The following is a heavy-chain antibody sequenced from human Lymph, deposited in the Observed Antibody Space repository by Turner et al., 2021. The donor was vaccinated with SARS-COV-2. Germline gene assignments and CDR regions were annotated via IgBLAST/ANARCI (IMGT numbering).Heavy chain of an antibody. J-gene: IGHJ6*02. V-gene: IGHV4-59*08. CDR2: FYKIGSI. D-gene: IGHD1-1*01. CDR3: ARHQGSTSGYDHGMNV. Sequence: QVQLQESGPGLVRPSETLSLTCTVSGGSISSTSWSWSRQSPGRGLEWIGYFYKIGSIDYNPPLRSRVTISVDTSKNQLSLNLISVTAADTAVYYCARHQGSTSGYDHGMNVWGQGTAVIVSS. CDR1: GGSISSTS.